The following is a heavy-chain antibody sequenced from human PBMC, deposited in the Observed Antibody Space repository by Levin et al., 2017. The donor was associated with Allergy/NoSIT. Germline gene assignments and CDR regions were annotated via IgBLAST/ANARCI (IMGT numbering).Heavy chain of an antibody. CDR2: IIPIFGTA. CDR3: ARASSVTTFIAYFQH. J-gene: IGHJ1*01. V-gene: IGHV1-69*01. CDR1: GGTFSSYA. D-gene: IGHD4-17*01. Sequence: KISCKASGGTFSSYAISWVRQAPGQGLEWMGGIIPIFGTANYAQKFQGRVTITADESTSTAYMELSSLRSEDTAVYYCARASSVTTFIAYFQHWGQGTLVTVSS.